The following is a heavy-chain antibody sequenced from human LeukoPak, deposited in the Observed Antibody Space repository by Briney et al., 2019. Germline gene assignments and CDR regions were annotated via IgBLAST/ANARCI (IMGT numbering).Heavy chain of an antibody. Sequence: PSETLSLTCTVSGGSVSSGSYYWSWIRQPPGKGLEWIGYIYYSGSTNYNPSLKSRVTISVDTSKNQFSLKLSSVTAADTAVYYCARDEMGDVWGQGTTVTVSS. V-gene: IGHV4-61*01. D-gene: IGHD2-8*01. CDR2: IYYSGST. J-gene: IGHJ6*02. CDR1: GGSVSSGSYY. CDR3: ARDEMGDV.